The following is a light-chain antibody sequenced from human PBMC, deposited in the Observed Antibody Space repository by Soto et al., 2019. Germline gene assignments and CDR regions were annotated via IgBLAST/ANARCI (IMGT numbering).Light chain of an antibody. J-gene: IGKJ2*01. V-gene: IGKV3-20*01. Sequence: EIVLTQSPGTLSLSPGERATLSCRASQSLSSNYLAWYQQQPGQAPRLLIFGASSRATGIPDRFSGSGSGTAFTLTISRLEHEAFAVYYCQQYGSSPSTFGQGTKLEIK. CDR2: GAS. CDR1: QSLSSNY. CDR3: QQYGSSPST.